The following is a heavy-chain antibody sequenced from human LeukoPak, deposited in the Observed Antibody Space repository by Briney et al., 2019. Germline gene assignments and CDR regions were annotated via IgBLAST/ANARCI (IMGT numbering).Heavy chain of an antibody. CDR2: ISGSGGST. V-gene: IGHV3-23*01. CDR3: AKDHRGPAVSINFDY. Sequence: GGSLRLSCAASGFTFSSYAMSWVRQAPGKGLEWVSAISGSGGSTYYADFVKGRFTISRDNSKNTLYLQMNSLRAEDTAVYYCAKDHRGPAVSINFDYWGQGTLVTVSS. D-gene: IGHD5-12*01. CDR1: GFTFSSYA. J-gene: IGHJ4*02.